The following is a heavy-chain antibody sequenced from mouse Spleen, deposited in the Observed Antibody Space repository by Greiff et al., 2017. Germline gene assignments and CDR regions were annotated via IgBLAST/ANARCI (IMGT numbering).Heavy chain of an antibody. CDR2: IWSGGST. CDR1: GFSLTSYG. V-gene: IGHV2-2*01. Sequence: VQLQQSGPGLVQPSQSLSITCTVSGFSLTSYGVHWVRQSPGKGLEWLGVIWSGGSTDYNAAFISRLSISKDNSKSQVFFKMNSLQADDTAIYYCARNQGYYRYDWFAYWGQGTLVTVSA. CDR3: ARNQGYYRYDWFAY. J-gene: IGHJ3*01. D-gene: IGHD2-14*01.